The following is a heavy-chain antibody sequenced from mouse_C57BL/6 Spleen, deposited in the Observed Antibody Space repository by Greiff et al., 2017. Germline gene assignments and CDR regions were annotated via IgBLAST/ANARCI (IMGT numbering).Heavy chain of an antibody. CDR2: ISYSGST. D-gene: IGHD2-5*01. V-gene: IGHV3-1*01. CDR1: GYSITSGYD. J-gene: IGHJ4*01. Sequence: EVQLQESGPGMVKPSQSLSLTCTVTGYSITSGYDWHWIRHFPGNKLEWMGYISYSGSTNYNPTLKSRISITHDTSKNPFFLKVSSVTTEDTATYYCARGSNCGGAMDYWGQGTSVTVSS. CDR3: ARGSNCGGAMDY.